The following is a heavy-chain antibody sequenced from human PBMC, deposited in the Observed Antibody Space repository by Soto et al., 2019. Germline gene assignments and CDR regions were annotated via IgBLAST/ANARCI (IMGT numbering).Heavy chain of an antibody. J-gene: IGHJ6*02. Sequence: QLQLQESGPGLVKPSETLSLTCTVSGGSISSSSYYWGWIRQPPGKGLEWIGSIYYSGSTYYNPSLKSRVTISVDTSKNQFSLKLSSVTAADTAVYYCARHDLMVVRGMGPSDYYYGMDVWGQGTTVTVSS. V-gene: IGHV4-39*01. CDR2: IYYSGST. D-gene: IGHD3-10*01. CDR3: ARHDLMVVRGMGPSDYYYGMDV. CDR1: GGSISSSSYY.